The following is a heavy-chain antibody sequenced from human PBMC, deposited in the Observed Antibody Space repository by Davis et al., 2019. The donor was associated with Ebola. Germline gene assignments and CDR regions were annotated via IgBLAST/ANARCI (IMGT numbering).Heavy chain of an antibody. CDR3: ARDRVLTGYYDDSDY. V-gene: IGHV1-46*01. Sequence: APVKVSCKTSGYTFTNFYIHWVRQAPGQGLEWMGIINPSGGSTTYTQKFQGRVTMTRDTSTSTVYMELSSLTSEDTAVYYCARDRVLTGYYDDSDYWGQGTLVTVSS. D-gene: IGHD3-9*01. CDR2: INPSGGST. CDR1: GYTFTNFY. J-gene: IGHJ4*02.